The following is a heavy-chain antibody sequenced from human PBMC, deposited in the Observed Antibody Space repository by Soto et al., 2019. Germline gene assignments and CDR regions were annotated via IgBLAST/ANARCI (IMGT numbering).Heavy chain of an antibody. D-gene: IGHD1-26*01. Sequence: QVQLVESGGGVVQPGRSLRLSCGGSGFTFSSYGMRWVRQAPGKGLEWVAAISFDGSNGYYGDSVKGRFTISRDNSKNTLYLQMNSLRPEDTAVYYCAKDGNWELLPSTGMDVWGQGTTVTFSS. CDR2: ISFDGSNG. J-gene: IGHJ6*02. CDR1: GFTFSSYG. V-gene: IGHV3-30*18. CDR3: AKDGNWELLPSTGMDV.